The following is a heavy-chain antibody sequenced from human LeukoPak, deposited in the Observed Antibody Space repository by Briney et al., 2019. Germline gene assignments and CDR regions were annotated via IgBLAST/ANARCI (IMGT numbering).Heavy chain of an antibody. D-gene: IGHD5-18*01. V-gene: IGHV4-61*02. CDR3: ARTAMVLNWFDP. CDR1: GGSISSGGYY. Sequence: SQTLSLTCTVSGGSISSGGYYWSWIRQPVGKGLEWIGRIYTSGSTSYNPSLKSRVTMSVDTSKNQFSLKLSSVTAADTAVYYCARTAMVLNWFDPWGQGTLVTVSS. J-gene: IGHJ5*02. CDR2: IYTSGST.